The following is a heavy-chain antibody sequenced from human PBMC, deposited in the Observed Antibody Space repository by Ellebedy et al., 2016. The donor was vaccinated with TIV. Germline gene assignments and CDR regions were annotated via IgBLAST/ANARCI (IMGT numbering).Heavy chain of an antibody. CDR1: GFAFSSYW. V-gene: IGHV3-7*03. CDR2: LKPDGTED. J-gene: IGHJ4*02. CDR3: ARNSGWSIDY. Sequence: GESLKISCAASGFAFSSYWMSWVRQAPGTGLEWGANLKPDGTEDYYVGSMKGRFTVSRDNAKSSLYLHLSSLGAEDTAVYYCARNSGWSIDYWGPGTLVTVSS. D-gene: IGHD6-19*01.